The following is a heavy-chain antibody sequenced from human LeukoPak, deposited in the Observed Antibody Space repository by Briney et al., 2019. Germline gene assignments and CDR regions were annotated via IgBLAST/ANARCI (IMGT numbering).Heavy chain of an antibody. CDR2: ISAYNGNT. CDR3: ARDRVYDSSSSPRPFDY. Sequence: ASVKVSCKASGYTFTSYGISWVRQAPGQGLEWMGWISAYNGNTNYAQKLQGRVTMTTDTSTSTAYMELRSLRSDDTAVYYCARDRVYDSSSSPRPFDYWGQGTLVTVSS. J-gene: IGHJ4*02. CDR1: GYTFTSYG. V-gene: IGHV1-18*01. D-gene: IGHD3-22*01.